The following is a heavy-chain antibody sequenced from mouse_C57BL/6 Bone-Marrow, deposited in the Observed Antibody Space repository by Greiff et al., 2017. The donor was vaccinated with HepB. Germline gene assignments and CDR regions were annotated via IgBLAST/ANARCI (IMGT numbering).Heavy chain of an antibody. V-gene: IGHV14-1*01. D-gene: IGHD2-3*01. Sequence: EVQLQQSGAELVRPGASVKLSCTASGFNIKDYYMHWVKQRPEQGLEWIGRIDPEDGDTEYAPKFQGKATMTADTSSNTAYLQLSSLTSEDTAVYYCTHDVNDSTWSSEVGGTGTTVPVSS. J-gene: IGHJ1*03. CDR1: GFNIKDYY. CDR3: THDVNDSTWSSEV. CDR2: IDPEDGDT.